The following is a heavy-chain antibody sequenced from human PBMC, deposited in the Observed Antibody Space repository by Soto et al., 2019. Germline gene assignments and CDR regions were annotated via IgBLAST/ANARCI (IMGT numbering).Heavy chain of an antibody. J-gene: IGHJ3*02. CDR3: ARAPTYDSSGYYQENAFDI. Sequence: ASVKVSCKASGYTFTSYGISWVRQAPGQGREWKGWISAYNDNTNYAQKLQGRVTMTTDTSTSTAYMELRSLRSDDTAVYYCARAPTYDSSGYYQENAFDIWGQGTMVTVSS. D-gene: IGHD3-22*01. CDR1: GYTFTSYG. CDR2: ISAYNDNT. V-gene: IGHV1-18*01.